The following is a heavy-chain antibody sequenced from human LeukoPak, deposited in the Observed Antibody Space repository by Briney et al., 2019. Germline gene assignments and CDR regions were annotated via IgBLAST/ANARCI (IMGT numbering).Heavy chain of an antibody. J-gene: IGHJ4*02. CDR2: INPNSGGT. Sequence: APVKVSCKASGYTFTGYYMHWVRQAPGQGLEWMGWINPNSGGTNYAQKFQGRVTMTRDTSISTAYMELSRLRSDDTAVYYCARVGYCSGGGCYDHPPGADYWGQGTLVTVSS. CDR3: ARVGYCSGGGCYDHPPGADY. V-gene: IGHV1-2*02. D-gene: IGHD2-15*01. CDR1: GYTFTGYY.